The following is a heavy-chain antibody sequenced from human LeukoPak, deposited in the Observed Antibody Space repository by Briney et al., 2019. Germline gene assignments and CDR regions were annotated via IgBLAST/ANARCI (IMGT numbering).Heavy chain of an antibody. D-gene: IGHD2-2*01. V-gene: IGHV4-59*01. Sequence: SETLSLTCTVSGGSISSYYWSWIPQPPGKGLEWIGYIYYSGSTNYNPSLKSRVTICVDTSKNQFSLKLSSVTAADTAVYYCARERDQEGGTNTHYFDYWGQGTLVTVSS. CDR2: IYYSGST. CDR3: ARERDQEGGTNTHYFDY. CDR1: GGSISSYY. J-gene: IGHJ4*02.